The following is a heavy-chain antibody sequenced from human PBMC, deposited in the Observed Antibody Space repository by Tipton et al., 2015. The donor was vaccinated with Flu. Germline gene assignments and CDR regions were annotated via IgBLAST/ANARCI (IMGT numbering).Heavy chain of an antibody. CDR1: GDSVSSRSAY. Sequence: TLSLTCVVSGDSVSSRSAYWGWLRQPPGKGLEWIGSFYYIGHTYYNPSLKSRVTISVDTSKNQFSLNLTSVTAADTAVYYCAKKGGNSGWYHYYYMDVWGRGTTVTVSS. D-gene: IGHD6-19*01. CDR3: AKKGGNSGWYHYYYMDV. J-gene: IGHJ6*03. V-gene: IGHV4-39*01. CDR2: FYYIGHT.